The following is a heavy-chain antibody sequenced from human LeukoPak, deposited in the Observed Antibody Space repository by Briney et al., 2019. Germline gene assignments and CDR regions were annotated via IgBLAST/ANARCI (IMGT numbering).Heavy chain of an antibody. CDR3: AKPPYDSSGYYSDFDY. CDR1: GFTFSSYA. D-gene: IGHD3-22*01. V-gene: IGHV3-23*01. CDR2: ISGSGGST. J-gene: IGHJ4*02. Sequence: GGSLRLSCAASGFTFSSYAMSWVRQAPGKGLEWVSAISGSGGSTYYADSVKGRFTISGDNSKNTLYLQMNSLRAEDTAVYYCAKPPYDSSGYYSDFDYWGQGTLVTVSS.